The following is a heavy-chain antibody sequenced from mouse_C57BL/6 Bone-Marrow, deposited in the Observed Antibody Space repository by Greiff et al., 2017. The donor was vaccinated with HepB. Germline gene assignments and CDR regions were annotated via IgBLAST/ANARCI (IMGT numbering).Heavy chain of an antibody. Sequence: QVQLQQPGAELVKPGASVKMSCKASGYTFTSYWITWVKQRPGQGLEWIGDIYPGSGSTNYNEKFKSKATLTVDTSSSTAYMQLSSLTSEDSAVYYCARSNRRDFDVWGTVTTVTVSS. CDR2: IYPGSGST. J-gene: IGHJ1*03. CDR1: GYTFTSYW. V-gene: IGHV1-55*01. CDR3: ARSNRRDFDV.